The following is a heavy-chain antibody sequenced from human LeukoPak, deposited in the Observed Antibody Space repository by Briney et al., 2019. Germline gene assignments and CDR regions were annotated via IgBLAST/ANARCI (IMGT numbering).Heavy chain of an antibody. CDR3: ARDLSGSFDY. CDR2: ISSSSSYI. V-gene: IGHV3-21*01. CDR1: GFTFSSYS. Sequence: GGSLRLSCAASGFTFSSYSMNWVRQAPGKGLEWVSSISSSSSYIYYADSAKGRFTISRDNAKNSLYLQMNSLRAEDTAVYYCARDLSGSFDYWGQGTLVTVSS. J-gene: IGHJ4*02. D-gene: IGHD1-14*01.